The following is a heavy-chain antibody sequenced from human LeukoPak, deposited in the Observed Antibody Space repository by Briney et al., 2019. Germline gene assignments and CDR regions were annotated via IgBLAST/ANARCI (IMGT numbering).Heavy chain of an antibody. D-gene: IGHD3-3*01. CDR2: ISALNGNT. V-gene: IGHV1-18*04. CDR3: ARMGGGANFDFWSGLDY. J-gene: IGHJ4*02. CDR1: GYTFTGYY. Sequence: ASVKVSCKASGYTFTGYYMHWVRQAPGQGLEWMAWISALNGNTNYAWDLLGRVTLTTDSSTSTAYMELTGLRSDDTAVYYCARMGGGANFDFWSGLDYWGQGTLVTVSS.